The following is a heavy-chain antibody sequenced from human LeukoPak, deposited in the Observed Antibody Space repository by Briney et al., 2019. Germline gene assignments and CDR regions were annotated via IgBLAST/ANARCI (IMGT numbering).Heavy chain of an antibody. J-gene: IGHJ4*02. Sequence: HSGGSLRLSCAASGFTVSSNYMSWVRQAPGKGLEWVSVIYSGGSTYYADSVKGRFTISRDNSKNTLYLQMNSLRAEDTAVYYCAREAQVEWEPHWGQGTLVTVSS. CDR2: IYSGGST. CDR1: GFTVSSNY. CDR3: AREAQVEWEPH. D-gene: IGHD1-26*01. V-gene: IGHV3-66*01.